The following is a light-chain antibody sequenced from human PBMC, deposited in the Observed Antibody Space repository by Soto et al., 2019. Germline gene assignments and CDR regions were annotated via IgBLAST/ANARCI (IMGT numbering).Light chain of an antibody. V-gene: IGKV3-20*01. CDR2: GAS. J-gene: IGKJ3*01. CDR1: QSVSANY. Sequence: EVVLTQSPATLSLSPGERATLSCRANQSVSANYLAWYQQKPGQAPRLLIYGASSRATGIPDRFSGSGSGTDFTLPIRRLEPEDFAVFYCHQYGSSPFTFGPGTKVDIK. CDR3: HQYGSSPFT.